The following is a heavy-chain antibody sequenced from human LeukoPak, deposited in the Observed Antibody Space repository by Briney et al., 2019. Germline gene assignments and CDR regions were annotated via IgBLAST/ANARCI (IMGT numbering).Heavy chain of an antibody. CDR3: ARDTTLTFGGVIVPDAFDI. V-gene: IGHV3-33*01. D-gene: IGHD3-16*02. CDR2: IRCDGSNK. J-gene: IGHJ3*02. Sequence: GGSLRLSCAASGFTFSSYGMHWVRQAPGKGLEWVAVIRCDGSNKYYADSVKGRFTISRDNSKNTLYLQMNSLRAEDTAVYYCARDTTLTFGGVIVPDAFDIWGQGTMVTVSS. CDR1: GFTFSSYG.